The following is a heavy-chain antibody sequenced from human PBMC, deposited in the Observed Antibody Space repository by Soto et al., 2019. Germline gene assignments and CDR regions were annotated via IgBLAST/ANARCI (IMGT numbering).Heavy chain of an antibody. Sequence: GESLKISCKGSGYSFTSYWIGWVRQMPGKGLEWMGIIYPGDSDTRYSPSFQGQVTISADKSISTAYLQWSSLKASDTAMYYCARHRGGEYSGYDLIDYWGQGTLVTVSS. D-gene: IGHD5-12*01. J-gene: IGHJ4*02. CDR2: IYPGDSDT. V-gene: IGHV5-51*01. CDR3: ARHRGGEYSGYDLIDY. CDR1: GYSFTSYW.